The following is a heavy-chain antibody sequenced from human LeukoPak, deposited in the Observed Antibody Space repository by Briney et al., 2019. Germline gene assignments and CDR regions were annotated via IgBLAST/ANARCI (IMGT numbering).Heavy chain of an antibody. V-gene: IGHV4-39*07. D-gene: IGHD2-15*01. CDR2: IYYSGST. Sequence: PSETLSLTCTVSGGSISSYSYYWGWIRQPPGKGLEWIGSIYYSGSTYNNPSLKSRVTISVDTSKNQFSLKLSSVTAADTAVYYCARGYCSGGSCYSGDYWGQGTLVTVSS. CDR3: ARGYCSGGSCYSGDY. J-gene: IGHJ4*02. CDR1: GGSISSYSYY.